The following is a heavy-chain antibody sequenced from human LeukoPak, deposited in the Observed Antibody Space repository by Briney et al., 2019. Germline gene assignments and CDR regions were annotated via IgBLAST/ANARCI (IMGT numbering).Heavy chain of an antibody. D-gene: IGHD3-10*01. CDR2: IYTSGST. CDR1: GGSISSGSYY. Sequence: SQTLSLTCTVSGGSISSGSYYWGWIRQPAGKGLEWIGRIYTSGSTNYNPSLKSRVTISVDTSKNQFSLKLSSVTAADTAVYYCVRDPLYGSGSYVVWGQGTLVTVSS. CDR3: VRDPLYGSGSYVV. J-gene: IGHJ4*02. V-gene: IGHV4-61*02.